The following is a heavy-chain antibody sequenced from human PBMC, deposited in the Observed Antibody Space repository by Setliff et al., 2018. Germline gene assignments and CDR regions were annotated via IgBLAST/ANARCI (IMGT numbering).Heavy chain of an antibody. CDR2: VYDSGTT. CDR1: GGSISSISYY. CDR3: ASCRYQVPYDY. D-gene: IGHD2-2*01. J-gene: IGHJ4*02. V-gene: IGHV4-39*01. Sequence: SETLSLTCTVPGGSISSISYYWGWIRQPPGKGLEWIGTVYDSGTTYYNPSLKSRVTXXXXTXXNXXXXXXXXXTAXXTGVYYCASCRYQVPYDYWGQGSLVTVSS.